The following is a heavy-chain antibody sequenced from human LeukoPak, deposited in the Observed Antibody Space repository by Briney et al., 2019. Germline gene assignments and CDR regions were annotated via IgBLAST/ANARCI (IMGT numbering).Heavy chain of an antibody. D-gene: IGHD6-13*01. Sequence: GASVKVSCKASGYTFTVYYMHWVRQAPTQGLELMGWINTNSGGTNYAQKFQGRVTMTRDTSISTAYMELSRQTSDETAVYYCARVPVLAAAIPGGAEWFEPWGQGNLVTVSS. CDR3: ARVPVLAAAIPGGAEWFEP. CDR2: INTNSGGT. J-gene: IGHJ5*02. V-gene: IGHV1-2*02. CDR1: GYTFTVYY.